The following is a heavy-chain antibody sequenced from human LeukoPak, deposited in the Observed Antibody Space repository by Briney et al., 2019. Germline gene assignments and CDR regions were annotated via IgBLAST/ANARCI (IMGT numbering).Heavy chain of an antibody. Sequence: SETLSLTCSVSGGSISRNNYYWGWIRQPPGKGLEWIGSFYYSGNTYYNPSLKSRVIMSVDTSKNQFSLKLSSVTAADTAVYYCARGLDYFDSSGYVDYWGQGTLVTVSA. CDR1: GGSISRNNYY. CDR3: ARGLDYFDSSGYVDY. D-gene: IGHD3-22*01. V-gene: IGHV4-39*01. CDR2: FYYSGNT. J-gene: IGHJ4*02.